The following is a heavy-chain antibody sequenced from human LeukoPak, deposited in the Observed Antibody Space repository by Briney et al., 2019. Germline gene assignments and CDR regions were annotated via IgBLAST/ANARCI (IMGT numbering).Heavy chain of an antibody. D-gene: IGHD3-9*01. Sequence: PGGSLRLSCATSGFTFSSYAMNWVRQAPGKGLEWVSVISGSGGTTYYADSVKGRFTISRDNSKNTLYLQMNSLRAEDTAIYYCAKADPLRYFDWLFAPYYRGQGTLVTVSS. CDR1: GFTFSSYA. CDR3: AKADPLRYFDWLFAPYY. V-gene: IGHV3-23*01. J-gene: IGHJ4*02. CDR2: ISGSGGTT.